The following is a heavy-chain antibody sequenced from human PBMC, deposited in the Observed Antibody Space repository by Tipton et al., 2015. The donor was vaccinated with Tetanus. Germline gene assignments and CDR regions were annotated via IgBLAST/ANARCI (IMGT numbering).Heavy chain of an antibody. CDR3: TRLWAAALDY. D-gene: IGHD3-10*01. CDR1: GFNVRANY. CDR2: MYSGGDT. V-gene: IGHV3-53*01. Sequence: SLRLSCAASGFNVRANYLTWVRQTPGKGLEWVSVMYSGGDTYYVDSVKGRFSISRDNAKNTLYLQMNSLRAEDTAVYYCTRLWAAALDYWGQGTLVTVSS. J-gene: IGHJ4*02.